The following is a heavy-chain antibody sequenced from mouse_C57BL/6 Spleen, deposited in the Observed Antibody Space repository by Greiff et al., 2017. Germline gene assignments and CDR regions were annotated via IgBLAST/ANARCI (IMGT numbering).Heavy chain of an antibody. CDR2: IWRGGST. D-gene: IGHD3-3*01. V-gene: IGHV2-5*01. J-gene: IGHJ4*01. CDR1: GFSLTSYG. CDR3: AKKGGTLYAMDY. Sequence: VKLVESGPGLVQPSQSLSITCTVSGFSLTSYGVHWVRQSPGKGLEWLGVIWRGGSTDYNAAFMSRLSITKDNSKSQVFFKMNSLQADDTAIYYCAKKGGTLYAMDYWGQGTSVTVSS.